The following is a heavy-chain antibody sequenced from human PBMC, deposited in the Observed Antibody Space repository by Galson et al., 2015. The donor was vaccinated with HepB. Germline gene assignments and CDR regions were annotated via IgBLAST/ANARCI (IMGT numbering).Heavy chain of an antibody. V-gene: IGHV1-46*01. J-gene: IGHJ4*02. CDR3: ARDRTGSWCFDY. D-gene: IGHD6-13*01. CDR1: GYSFTSSL. Sequence: SVKVSCKAFGYSFTSSLMHWVRQAPGQGLEWMGKIDPRDGGTSYAQNFQGRVTMTRDTSTSTVYVELSSLRFEDTATYYCARDRTGSWCFDYCGQGTLVTVSS. CDR2: IDPRDGGT.